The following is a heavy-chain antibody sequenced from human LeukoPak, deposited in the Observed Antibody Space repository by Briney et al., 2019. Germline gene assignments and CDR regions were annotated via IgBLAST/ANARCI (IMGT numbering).Heavy chain of an antibody. D-gene: IGHD5-18*01. Sequence: SETLSPTCAVYAGSFSGYYWSWIRQPAGKGLEWIGEIIHIGTSNYHTSLKSRVTISVDTSKNQFSLKLSSVTAADTGVYYCAREITGGYSYGPRGFVYWGQGTLVTVSS. CDR3: AREITGGYSYGPRGFVY. V-gene: IGHV4-34*12. J-gene: IGHJ4*02. CDR1: AGSFSGYY. CDR2: IIHIGTS.